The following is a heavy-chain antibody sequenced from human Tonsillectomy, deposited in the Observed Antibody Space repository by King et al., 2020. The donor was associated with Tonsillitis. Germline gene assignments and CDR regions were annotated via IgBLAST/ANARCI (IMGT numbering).Heavy chain of an antibody. CDR1: GGSISSGGYS. J-gene: IGHJ3*02. Sequence: LQLQESGSGLVKPSQTLSLTCAVSGGSISSGGYSWGWIRQPPGKGLEWIGYIYHSESTYYNPSLKSRVTISVDRSKNQFSLRLSSVTAADTAVYYCARENGDYGGAFDIWGQGTMVTVSS. CDR2: IYHSEST. V-gene: IGHV4-30-2*01. D-gene: IGHD4-17*01. CDR3: ARENGDYGGAFDI.